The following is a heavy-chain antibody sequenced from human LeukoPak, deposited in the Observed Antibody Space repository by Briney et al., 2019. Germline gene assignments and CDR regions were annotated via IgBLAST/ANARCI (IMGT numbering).Heavy chain of an antibody. D-gene: IGHD3-3*01. CDR1: GGSINNYY. V-gene: IGHV4-4*07. Sequence: SETLSLTCTVSGGSINNYYWSWIRQPAGKGLEWIGRIYTSGSTNYNPSLKSRVTISVDTSKNQFSLKLSSVTAADTAVYYCARGNYDFWSGYRYFDYWGQGTLVTVSS. CDR2: IYTSGST. CDR3: ARGNYDFWSGYRYFDY. J-gene: IGHJ4*02.